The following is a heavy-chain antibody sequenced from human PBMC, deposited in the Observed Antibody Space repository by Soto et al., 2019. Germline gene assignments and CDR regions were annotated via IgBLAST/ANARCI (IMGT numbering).Heavy chain of an antibody. Sequence: GGSLRLSCAASGFTLTTYAMTWVRQPPGKGLGWVSSMNGAGTSTSHADSVKGRFTTSRDNSRNTLYLEMNNLRAEDTAVYYCARGGADHYQYGMDVWGQGTTVTVSS. J-gene: IGHJ6*02. CDR1: GFTLTTYA. V-gene: IGHV3-23*01. D-gene: IGHD3-10*01. CDR2: MNGAGTST. CDR3: ARGGADHYQYGMDV.